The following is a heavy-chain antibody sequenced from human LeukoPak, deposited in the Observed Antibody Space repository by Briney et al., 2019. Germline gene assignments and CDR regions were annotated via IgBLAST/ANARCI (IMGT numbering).Heavy chain of an antibody. CDR3: ARSRGYSYGTTFLDY. D-gene: IGHD5-18*01. J-gene: IGHJ4*02. CDR2: IYYIGST. CDR1: GGSISSYY. V-gene: IGHV4-59*08. Sequence: SETLSLTCTVSGGSISSYYWSWVRQPPGKGLEWIGYIYYIGSTNYNPSLKGRVTISVDTSKNQFSLKLSSVTAADTAVYYCARSRGYSYGTTFLDYWGQGTLVTVSS.